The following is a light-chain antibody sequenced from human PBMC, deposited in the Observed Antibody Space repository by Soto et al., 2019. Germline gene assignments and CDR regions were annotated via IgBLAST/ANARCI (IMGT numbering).Light chain of an antibody. J-gene: IGKJ5*01. CDR2: DAS. CDR3: QQYVVGSLHS. Sequence: EIVLTQSPGTLSLSPGESATLSCRASQSVNSRLAWYHHKPGEAPRLLISDASIRAAGIPDRFSGSGSGTDFTLTISRLEPEDFALYYCQQYVVGSLHSFGRGTRLEIK. CDR1: QSVNSR. V-gene: IGKV3-20*01.